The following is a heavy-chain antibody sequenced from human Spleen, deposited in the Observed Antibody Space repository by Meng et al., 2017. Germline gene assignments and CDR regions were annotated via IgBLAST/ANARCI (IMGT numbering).Heavy chain of an antibody. Sequence: PSTQSRPTLGQPSQTLPLTCTFSGFSLSTSGVGVGCIRHPPAKALEWLARIYWTDDKRYSPSLRSRLTITKDTSKNQVVLILTIADPVDTATYYCAHRSSGNPYYFDYWGQGTLVTVSS. CDR3: AHRSSGNPYYFDY. CDR1: GFSLSTSGVG. CDR2: IYWTDDK. D-gene: IGHD3-22*01. J-gene: IGHJ4*02. V-gene: IGHV2-5*01.